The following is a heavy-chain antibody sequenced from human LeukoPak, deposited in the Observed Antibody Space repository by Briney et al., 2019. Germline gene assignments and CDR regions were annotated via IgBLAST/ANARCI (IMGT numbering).Heavy chain of an antibody. V-gene: IGHV3-30*18. Sequence: PGGSLRLSCAASGYTFSSYGMHWVRQAPGKGLEWVAVISYDGSNKYYADSVKGRFTISRDNSKNTLYLQMNSLRAEDTAVYYCAKDRGQQLVYYYFDYWGQGTLVTVSS. CDR3: AKDRGQQLVYYYFDY. CDR1: GYTFSSYG. CDR2: ISYDGSNK. D-gene: IGHD6-13*01. J-gene: IGHJ4*02.